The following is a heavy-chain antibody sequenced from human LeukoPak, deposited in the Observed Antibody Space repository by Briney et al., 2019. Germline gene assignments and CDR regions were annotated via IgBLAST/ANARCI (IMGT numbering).Heavy chain of an antibody. Sequence: SVKVSCKASGFTFTSSAVHWVRQARGQRLEWIGWIVVGSGNTNYAQKFQERVTITRDMSTSTAYMELSSLRSEDTAVHYCAAVAAAGHRLDYWGQGTLVTVSS. CDR2: IVVGSGNT. J-gene: IGHJ4*02. V-gene: IGHV1-58*01. CDR3: AAVAAAGHRLDY. CDR1: GFTFTSSA. D-gene: IGHD6-13*01.